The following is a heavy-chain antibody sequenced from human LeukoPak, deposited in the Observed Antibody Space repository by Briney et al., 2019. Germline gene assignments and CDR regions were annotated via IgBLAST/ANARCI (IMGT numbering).Heavy chain of an antibody. CDR3: ARVYYYYDSSGYYPDSQSYDY. D-gene: IGHD3-22*01. V-gene: IGHV3-11*04. CDR2: ISSSGSTI. CDR1: GFTFSDYY. Sequence: GGSLRLSCAASGFTFSDYYMSWIRQAPGKGLEWVSYISSSGSTIYYADSVKGRFTISRDNAKNSLYLQMNSLRAEDTAVYYCARVYYYYDSSGYYPDSQSYDYWGQGTLVTVSS. J-gene: IGHJ4*02.